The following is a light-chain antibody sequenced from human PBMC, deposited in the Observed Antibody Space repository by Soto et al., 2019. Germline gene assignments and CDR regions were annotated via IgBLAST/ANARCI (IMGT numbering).Light chain of an antibody. CDR1: QSISSN. J-gene: IGKJ1*01. CDR3: QHYDNWPPWT. Sequence: EIVMTQSPATLSVSPGERATLSCRASQSISSNLAWYQQKPGQAPRLLIYGASTRTTGIPARFSGSGSGTEFTLTTSSLPSDDCAVYYCQHYDNWPPWTFGQGPKVEIK. V-gene: IGKV3-15*01. CDR2: GAS.